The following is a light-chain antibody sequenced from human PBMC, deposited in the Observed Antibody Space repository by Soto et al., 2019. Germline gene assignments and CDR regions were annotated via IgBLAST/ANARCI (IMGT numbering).Light chain of an antibody. Sequence: DIQMPQSPSSLSSSVGDRVSITCRARQSIHKYLNWYQQKPGKAPKVLIYGASNLQSGVPSRFTGSGSERDFNLTITGLQPDDFATYYCQQSYSFPYTFGRGTQLEIK. CDR2: GAS. CDR3: QQSYSFPYT. J-gene: IGKJ2*01. CDR1: QSIHKY. V-gene: IGKV1-39*01.